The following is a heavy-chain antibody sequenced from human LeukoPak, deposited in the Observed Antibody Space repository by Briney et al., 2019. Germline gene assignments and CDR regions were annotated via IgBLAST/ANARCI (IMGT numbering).Heavy chain of an antibody. CDR1: GGSFSGYY. D-gene: IGHD6-13*01. CDR2: INHSGST. Sequence: SETLSLTCAVYGGSFSGYYWSWIRQPPGKGLEWIGEINHSGSTNYNPSLKSRVTISVDTSKNQFSLKLNSVTAADTAVYFCARAEEQQLVLFDYWGQGTLVTVSS. J-gene: IGHJ4*02. V-gene: IGHV4-34*01. CDR3: ARAEEQQLVLFDY.